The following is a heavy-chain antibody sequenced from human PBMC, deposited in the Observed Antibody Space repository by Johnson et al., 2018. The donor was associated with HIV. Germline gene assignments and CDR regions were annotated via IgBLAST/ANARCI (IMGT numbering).Heavy chain of an antibody. CDR3: AKGRDSSGFGAFDL. Sequence: QLVESGGGVVQPGRSPRLSCAASGFTFSRYGIHWVRQAPGKGLEWVAVISYDGSNKKYADSVKGRFTISRDNSKNTLYLQMNSLRAEDTAVYYCAKGRDSSGFGAFDLWGQGTMVTVSS. J-gene: IGHJ3*01. V-gene: IGHV3-30*18. CDR2: ISYDGSNK. D-gene: IGHD3-22*01. CDR1: GFTFSRYG.